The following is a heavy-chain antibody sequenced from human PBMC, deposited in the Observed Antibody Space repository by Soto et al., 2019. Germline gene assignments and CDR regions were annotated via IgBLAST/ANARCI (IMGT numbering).Heavy chain of an antibody. V-gene: IGHV3-74*01. Sequence: EVQLLQSGGGFVQPGGSLRLSCAASGFTFSNYWMHWVRQDPGKGLISVSGINGGGSNTNYADFVKGRFTISRDNAKDTLYLQMDSLTDDDTAVYLCARGETPASSYAGGYNWFDPWGQGTLVTVSS. J-gene: IGHJ5*02. CDR3: ARGETPASSYAGGYNWFDP. CDR1: GFTFSNYW. D-gene: IGHD6-6*01. CDR2: INGGGSNT.